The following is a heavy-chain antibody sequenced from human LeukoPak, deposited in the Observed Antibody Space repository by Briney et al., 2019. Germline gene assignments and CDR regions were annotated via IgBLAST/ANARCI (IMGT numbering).Heavy chain of an antibody. CDR3: ARETSGSYYDFFDY. CDR1: VGTFSSYA. V-gene: IGHV1-69*13. J-gene: IGHJ4*02. CDR2: VIPIFGTA. Sequence: SSVNVSCKASVGTFSSYAISWVRQPPGQELEWMGGVIPIFGTANQAQTFQGRVTITADESTSTAYMELGSLRSEDTAVYYCARETSGSYYDFFDYWGQGTLVTVSS. D-gene: IGHD1-26*01.